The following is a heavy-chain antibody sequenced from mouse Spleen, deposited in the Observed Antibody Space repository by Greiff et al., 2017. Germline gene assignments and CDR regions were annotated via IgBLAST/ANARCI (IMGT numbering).Heavy chain of an antibody. V-gene: IGHV5-16*01. CDR1: GFTFSDYY. CDR2: INYDGSST. J-gene: IGHJ1*03. CDR3: ARALLSKWYFDV. D-gene: IGHD2-3*01. Sequence: DVHLVESEGGLVQPGSSMKLSCTASGFTFSDYYMAWVRQVPEKGLEWVANINYDGSSTYYLDSLKSRFIISRDNAKNILYLQMSSLKSEDTATYYCARALLSKWYFDVWGTGTTVTVSS.